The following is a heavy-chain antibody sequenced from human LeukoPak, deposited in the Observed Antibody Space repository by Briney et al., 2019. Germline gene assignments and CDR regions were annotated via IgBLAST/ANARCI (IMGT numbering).Heavy chain of an antibody. J-gene: IGHJ4*02. CDR1: GFTFRSYS. Sequence: GGSLRLSCTASGFTFRSYSSTGVGQAPGKGLEGVSFISSSCSYIYYPYSVKGRFTISRDNAKTSLYLQMNSLRAEDTAVYYCARDLGVGATTGFDYWGQGTLVTGSS. V-gene: IGHV3-21*03. CDR3: ARDLGVGATTGFDY. D-gene: IGHD1-26*01. CDR2: ISSSCSYI.